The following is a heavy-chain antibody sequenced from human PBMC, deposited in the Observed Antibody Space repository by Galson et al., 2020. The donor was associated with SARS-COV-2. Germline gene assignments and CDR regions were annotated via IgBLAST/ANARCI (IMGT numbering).Heavy chain of an antibody. CDR3: ARESYGMDV. Sequence: TGGSLRLSCAASGFTVSSNYMSWVRQAPGKGLEWGSVIYSGGSTYYADSVKGRFTISRDNSKNTLYLQMNSLRAKDTAVYYCARESYGMDVWGQGTTVTVSS. CDR2: IYSGGST. V-gene: IGHV3-66*01. J-gene: IGHJ6*02. CDR1: GFTVSSNY.